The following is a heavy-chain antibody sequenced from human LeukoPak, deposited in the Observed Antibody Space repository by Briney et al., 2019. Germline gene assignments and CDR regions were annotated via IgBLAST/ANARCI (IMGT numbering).Heavy chain of an antibody. CDR3: ARDQAEVGYYDSSGPADY. V-gene: IGHV7-4-1*02. CDR2: INTNTGNP. Sequence: ASVKVSCKASGYTFTSYAMNWVRQAPGQGLEWMGWINTNTGNPTYAQGFTGRFVFSLDTSVSTAYLQISSLKAEDTAVYYCARDQAEVGYYDSSGPADYWGQGTLVTVSS. CDR1: GYTFTSYA. J-gene: IGHJ4*02. D-gene: IGHD3-22*01.